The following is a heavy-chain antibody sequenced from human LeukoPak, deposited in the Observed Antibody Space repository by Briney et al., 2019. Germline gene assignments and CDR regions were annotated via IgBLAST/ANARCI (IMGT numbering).Heavy chain of an antibody. CDR3: ARGPTYYDYVWGSYRRFDY. CDR2: VIHTGST. J-gene: IGHJ4*02. Sequence: KASETLSLTCAVYGGSFSGYYWSWIRQPPGKGLEWIGRVIHTGSTDYNPSLKSRVTISVDTSKNQFSLKLSSVTAADTAVYYCARGPTYYDYVWGSYRRFDYWGQGTLVTVSS. D-gene: IGHD3-16*02. CDR1: GGSFSGYY. V-gene: IGHV4-34*01.